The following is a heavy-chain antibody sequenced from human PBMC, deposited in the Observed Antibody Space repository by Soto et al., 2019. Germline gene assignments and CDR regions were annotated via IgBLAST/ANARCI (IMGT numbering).Heavy chain of an antibody. CDR2: ISGSGGST. CDR3: EAASSGWDFDY. D-gene: IGHD6-19*01. V-gene: IGHV3-23*01. J-gene: IGHJ4*02. Sequence: GGSLRLSCAASGFTFSSYAMSWVRQAPGKGLEWVSAISGSGGSTYYADSVKGRFTISRDNSKNTLYLQMNSLRAEDTAVYYCEAASSGWDFDYWGQGTLVTVSS. CDR1: GFTFSSYA.